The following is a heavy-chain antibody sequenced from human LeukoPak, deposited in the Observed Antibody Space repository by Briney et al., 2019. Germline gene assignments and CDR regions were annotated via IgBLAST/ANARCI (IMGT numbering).Heavy chain of an antibody. CDR2: IIPILGIA. Sequence: ASVKVSCKASGGTFSSYAISWVRQAPGQGLEWMGRIIPILGIANYAQKFQGRVTITADKSTSTAYMELSSLRSEDTAVYYCARAEVGHGMDVWGQGTTVTVSS. CDR1: GGTFSSYA. J-gene: IGHJ6*02. V-gene: IGHV1-69*04. CDR3: ARAEVGHGMDV. D-gene: IGHD1-26*01.